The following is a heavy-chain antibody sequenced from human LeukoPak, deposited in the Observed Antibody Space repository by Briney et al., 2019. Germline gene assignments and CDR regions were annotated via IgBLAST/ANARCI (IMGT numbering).Heavy chain of an antibody. V-gene: IGHV1-2*02. CDR3: ARVSYCTNGVCLYYYYYGMDV. Sequence: ASVTVSCKASGYTFTAYYMHWVRQAPGQGLEWMGWINPNSGGTNYAQKFQGRVTMTRDTSISTAYMELSRLRSDDTAVYYCARVSYCTNGVCLYYYYYGMDVWGQGTTVTVSS. D-gene: IGHD2-8*01. CDR1: GYTFTAYY. J-gene: IGHJ6*02. CDR2: INPNSGGT.